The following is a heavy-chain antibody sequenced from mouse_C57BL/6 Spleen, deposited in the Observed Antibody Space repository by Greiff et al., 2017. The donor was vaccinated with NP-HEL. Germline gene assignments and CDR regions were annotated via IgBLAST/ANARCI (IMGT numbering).Heavy chain of an antibody. CDR1: GYTFTSYW. J-gene: IGHJ1*03. CDR3: ARDGYYVLYWYFDV. D-gene: IGHD2-3*01. V-gene: IGHV1-55*01. CDR2: IYPGSGST. Sequence: VQLQQPGAELVKPGASVKMSCKASGYTFTSYWITWVKQRPGQGLEWIGDIYPGSGSTNYNEKFKSKATLTVDTSSSTAYMQLSSLTSEDSAVYYCARDGYYVLYWYFDVWGTGTTVTVSS.